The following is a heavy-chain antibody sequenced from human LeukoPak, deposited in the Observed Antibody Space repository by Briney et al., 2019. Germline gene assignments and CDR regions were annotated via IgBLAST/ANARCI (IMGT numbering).Heavy chain of an antibody. CDR2: INSDGSEG. D-gene: IGHD6-6*01. CDR3: ARCSYSSSSSV. CDR1: GFTFSGFW. Sequence: GGSLRLSCAVSGFTFSGFWMSWSRQAPGKGLEWVASINSDGSEGYYADVVKGRYTISRDNAKNSLYLQINSLRAEDTAVYYCARCSYSSSSSVWGQGTMVTVSS. J-gene: IGHJ3*01. V-gene: IGHV3-7*03.